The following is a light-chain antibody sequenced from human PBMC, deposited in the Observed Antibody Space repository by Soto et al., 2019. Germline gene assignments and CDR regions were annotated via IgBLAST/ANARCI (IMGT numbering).Light chain of an antibody. CDR2: KAS. J-gene: IGKJ1*01. CDR3: QHYNSYSEA. Sequence: DIQMTQSPSTLSGSVVDRVTITFRSIQTIISWLALYQPPPGKAPKLLIYKASTLKSGVPSRFSGSGSGTEFTLTISSLQPDDFATYYCQHYNSYSEAFGQGTKVDI. CDR1: QTIISW. V-gene: IGKV1-5*03.